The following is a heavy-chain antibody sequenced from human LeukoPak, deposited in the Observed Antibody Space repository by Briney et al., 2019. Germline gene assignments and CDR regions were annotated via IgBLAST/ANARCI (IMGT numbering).Heavy chain of an antibody. CDR1: GFTFSSYE. D-gene: IGHD3-10*01. V-gene: IGHV3-48*03. Sequence: GGSLRLSCAASGFTFSSYEMNWVRQAPGKGLEWVSYISSSGSTTYYADSVKGRFTISRDNSKNTLYLQMNSLRAEDTAVYYCARDPQNYYGSGSYYGDYWGQGTLVTVSS. CDR2: ISSSGSTT. CDR3: ARDPQNYYGSGSYYGDY. J-gene: IGHJ4*02.